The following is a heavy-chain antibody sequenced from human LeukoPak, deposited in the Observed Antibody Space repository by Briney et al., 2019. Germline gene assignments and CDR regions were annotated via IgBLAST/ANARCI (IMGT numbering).Heavy chain of an antibody. CDR1: GWSFSDYY. CDR3: ARDYCGGDCFHFDY. J-gene: IGHJ4*02. Sequence: SETLSLTCAVYGWSFSDYYWTWIRQPPGKGLEWIGEINHRGSTNYNPSLKSRATISVDTSRNQFSLKMTSVTAADTAVYYCARDYCGGDCFHFDYWGQGTVVT. D-gene: IGHD2-21*02. V-gene: IGHV4-34*01. CDR2: INHRGST.